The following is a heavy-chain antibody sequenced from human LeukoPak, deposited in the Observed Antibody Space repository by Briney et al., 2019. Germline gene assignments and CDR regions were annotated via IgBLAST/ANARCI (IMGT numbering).Heavy chain of an antibody. CDR1: GYTFTGYY. D-gene: IGHD6-19*01. CDR3: ARDWYSSGWYYFDY. CDR2: INPNSGGT. Sequence: GASVKVSCKASGYTFTGYYMHWVRQAPGQGLEWMGRINPNSGGTNYAQKFQGRVTMTRDTSISTAYMELSRLRSDDTAVYYCARDWYSSGWYYFDYWGQGTLVTVS. J-gene: IGHJ4*02. V-gene: IGHV1-2*06.